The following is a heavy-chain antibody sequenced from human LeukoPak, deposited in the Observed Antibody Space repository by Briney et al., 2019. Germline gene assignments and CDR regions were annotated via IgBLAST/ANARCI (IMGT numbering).Heavy chain of an antibody. CDR2: MSGNAGSA. CDR3: VKDFEGGSGEYYYAMDV. Sequence: GGSLRLSCAASGFTFSHFAMTWVRQAPGKGLEWVSTMSGNAGSAHYADSVKGRFTISGDNSKNALYLQMNSLRAEDTAVYFCVKDFEGGSGEYYYAMDVWGQGTTVTVSS. CDR1: GFTFSHFA. V-gene: IGHV3-23*01. D-gene: IGHD3-9*01. J-gene: IGHJ6*02.